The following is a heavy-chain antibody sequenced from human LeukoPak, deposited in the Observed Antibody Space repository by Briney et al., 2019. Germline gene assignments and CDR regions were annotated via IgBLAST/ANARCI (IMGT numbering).Heavy chain of an antibody. CDR1: GGSFSGYY. CDR2: INHSGST. J-gene: IGHJ6*03. V-gene: IGHV4-34*01. D-gene: IGHD6-13*01. Sequence: PSETLSLTCAVYGGSFSGYYWSWIRQPPGKGLEWIGEINHSGSTNYNPSLKSRVTISVDTSKNQFSLKLSSVTAADTAVYYCARARRSSSWYNLVSYYYYMDVWGKGTTVTISS. CDR3: ARARRSSSWYNLVSYYYYMDV.